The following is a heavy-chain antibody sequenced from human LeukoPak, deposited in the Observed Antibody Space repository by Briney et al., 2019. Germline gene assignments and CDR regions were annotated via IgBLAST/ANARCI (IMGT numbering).Heavy chain of an antibody. D-gene: IGHD3-16*01. J-gene: IGHJ6*01. CDR1: GFTFSSYG. CDR3: ARGPWGTLYGMDG. CDR2: ICDDGSNK. Sequence: PGRSLRLSCAASGFTFSSYGMHWVRQAPGKGLEWVSVICDDGSNKYYADSVKGRFTISRDNSKNTLYLQMNSLRAEDTAVYYCARGPWGTLYGMDGRGQGSTVSVCS. V-gene: IGHV3-33*01.